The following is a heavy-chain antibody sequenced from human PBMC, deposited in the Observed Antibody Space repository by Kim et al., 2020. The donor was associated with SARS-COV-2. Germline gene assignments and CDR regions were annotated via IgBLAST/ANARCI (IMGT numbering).Heavy chain of an antibody. CDR3: ARGTVTYAAPNPITGYYYGMDV. J-gene: IGHJ6*02. D-gene: IGHD4-4*01. V-gene: IGHV3-33*08. CDR2: IWYDGSNK. CDR1: GFTFSSYG. Sequence: GGSLRLSCAASGFTFSSYGMHWVRQAPGKGLEWVAVIWYDGSNKYYADSVKGRFTISRDNSKNTLYLQMNSLRAEDTAVYYCARGTVTYAAPNPITGYYYGMDVWGQGTTVTVSS.